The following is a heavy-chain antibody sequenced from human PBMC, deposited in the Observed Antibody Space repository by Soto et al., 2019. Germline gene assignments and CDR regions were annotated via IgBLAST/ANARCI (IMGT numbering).Heavy chain of an antibody. J-gene: IGHJ4*02. Sequence: GGFLRLSCAASGVTFISYAMSWVRQAPGKGLEWASGISDSGRSTYYADSVKGRFTISRDNSKKTLYLQMNSLRAEDTALYFCAKAHDSSGYYHVDYWGQGTQVTVSS. D-gene: IGHD3-22*01. CDR1: GVTFISYA. CDR3: AKAHDSSGYYHVDY. CDR2: ISDSGRST. V-gene: IGHV3-23*01.